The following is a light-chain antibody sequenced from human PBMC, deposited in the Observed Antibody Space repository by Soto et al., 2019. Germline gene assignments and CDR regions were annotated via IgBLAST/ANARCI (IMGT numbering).Light chain of an antibody. J-gene: IGKJ5*01. CDR1: QDIRGA. CDR3: QQFNIYPIP. CDR2: DVS. V-gene: IGKV1-13*02. Sequence: AIQVTQSPSSLSASVGDRVTITCRASQDIRGALAWYQQKPGKAPKLLIYDVSTVQSGVPSRFSGRGSGTEFALPITSLQPEDFATYYCQQFNIYPIPFGQGTRLDI.